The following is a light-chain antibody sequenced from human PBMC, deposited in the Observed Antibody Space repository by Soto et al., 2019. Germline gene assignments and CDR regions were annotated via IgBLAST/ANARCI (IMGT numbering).Light chain of an antibody. J-gene: IGLJ1*01. V-gene: IGLV1-44*01. CDR1: SSNIGSNT. Sequence: QSVLTQPPSASGTPGQRVTISCSGGSSNIGSNTVNWYQQLPGPAPKLLIYTNNQRPSGVPDRFSGSKSGTSASLAISGLQSEDEAVYYCASWDDSLNGYVFGTGTKLTVL. CDR3: ASWDDSLNGYV. CDR2: TNN.